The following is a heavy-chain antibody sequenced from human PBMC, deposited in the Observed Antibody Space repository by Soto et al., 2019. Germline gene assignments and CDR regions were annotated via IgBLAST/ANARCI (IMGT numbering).Heavy chain of an antibody. V-gene: IGHV2-5*02. CDR1: GFSLSAGGVG. CDR2: IYWDDDK. CDR3: AHRGPKESLFDF. J-gene: IGHJ4*02. Sequence: QITLKESGPTLVKPTQTLTLTCTFSGFSLSAGGVGVGWIRQPPGKALECLALIYWDDDKRYRPSLKSRLTITKDRSNNQVVLTMTHMDPMDTATYYCAHRGPKESLFDFWGQGTLVTVSS.